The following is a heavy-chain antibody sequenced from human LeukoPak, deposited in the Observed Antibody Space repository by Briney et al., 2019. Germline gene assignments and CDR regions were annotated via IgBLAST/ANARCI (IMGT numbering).Heavy chain of an antibody. J-gene: IGHJ4*02. D-gene: IGHD3-3*01. V-gene: IGHV3-30*04. CDR3: ARGGSYDYWTGYRTDY. CDR1: GFTFSSYA. Sequence: GGSLRLSCAASGFTFSSYALNWVRQAPGKGLEWVAVISYDESNIYYTASVKGRFSISRDNSKNTLFLQMNGLRAEDTAVYFCARGGSYDYWTGYRTDYWGQGTLVTVSS. CDR2: ISYDESNI.